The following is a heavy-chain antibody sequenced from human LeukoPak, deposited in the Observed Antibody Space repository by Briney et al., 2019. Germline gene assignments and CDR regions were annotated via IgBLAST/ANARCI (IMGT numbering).Heavy chain of an antibody. CDR2: ISRNSYT. CDR3: ARATYILAGYYFDQ. CDR1: GFTFSDYY. V-gene: IGHV3-11*06. Sequence: PGGSLRLSCAASGFTFSDYYMSWIRQAPGKGLEWVSYISRNSYTNYADSVKGRFTISRDNAKNSLYLQMSSLRAEDTAVYYCARATYILAGYYFDQWGQGTLVTVSS. D-gene: IGHD3-9*01. J-gene: IGHJ4*02.